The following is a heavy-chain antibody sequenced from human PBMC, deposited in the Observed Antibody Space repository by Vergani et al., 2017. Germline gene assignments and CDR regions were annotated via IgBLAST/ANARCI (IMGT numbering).Heavy chain of an antibody. V-gene: IGHV4-39*01. CDR2: IYYSGIT. D-gene: IGHD3-10*01. CDR1: GGSISSSSYY. J-gene: IGHJ4*02. CDR3: ARPVYYGSGSYYFDY. Sequence: QLQLQESGPGLVKPSETLSLTCTVSGGSISSSSYYWCWIRQPPGKGLEWIGSIYYSGITYYNPSLKSRVTISVDTSKNQFSLKLSSVTAADTAVYYCARPVYYGSGSYYFDYWGQGTLVTVSS.